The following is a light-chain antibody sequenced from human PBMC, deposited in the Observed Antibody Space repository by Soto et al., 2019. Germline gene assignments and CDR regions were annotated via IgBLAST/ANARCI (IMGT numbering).Light chain of an antibody. CDR1: QSISSY. CDR2: AAS. J-gene: IGKJ3*01. Sequence: DIQMTQSPSSLSASVGDRVTITCLASQSISSYLNWYQQKPGKAPKLLIYAASSLQSGVPSRFSGSGSETDFTLTISSLQPEDFATYSCQQTYSTPLTFGPGTAVNIK. CDR3: QQTYSTPLT. V-gene: IGKV1-39*01.